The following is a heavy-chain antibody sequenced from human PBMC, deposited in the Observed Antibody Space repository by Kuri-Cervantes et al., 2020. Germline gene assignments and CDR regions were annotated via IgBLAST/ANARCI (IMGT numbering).Heavy chain of an antibody. J-gene: IGHJ5*02. V-gene: IGHV1-3*01. CDR3: ARESPRAFRFDP. CDR2: INAGNGNT. CDR1: GYTFTSYA. Sequence: ASVKVSCKASGYTFTSYAMHWVRQAPGQRLEWMGWINAGNGNTKYSQKFQGRVTITRDTSASTAYMELSSLRSEDTAVYYCARESPRAFRFDPWGQGTLVTVSS.